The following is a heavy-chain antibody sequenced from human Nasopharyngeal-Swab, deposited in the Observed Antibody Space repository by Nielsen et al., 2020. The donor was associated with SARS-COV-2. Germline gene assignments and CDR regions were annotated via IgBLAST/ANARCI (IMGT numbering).Heavy chain of an antibody. Sequence: SVKVSCKASGGTFSSYAISWVRQAPGQGLEWMGGIIPIFGTANYAQKFQCRVTITADESTSTAYMELSSLRSEDTAVYYCARGIAAADYYYYGMDVWGQGTTVTVSS. CDR2: IIPIFGTA. CDR1: GGTFSSYA. J-gene: IGHJ6*02. CDR3: ARGIAAADYYYYGMDV. V-gene: IGHV1-69*13. D-gene: IGHD6-13*01.